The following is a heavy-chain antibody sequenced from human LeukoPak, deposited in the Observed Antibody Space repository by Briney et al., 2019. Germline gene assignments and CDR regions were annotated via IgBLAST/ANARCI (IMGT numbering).Heavy chain of an antibody. Sequence: ASETLSLTCTVSGGSISSGSYYWSWIRQPAGKGLEWIGRIYTSGSTNYNPSLKSRVTISVDTSKNQFSLKLSSVTAADTAVYFCARDYGYSYGFGPWGQGTLVTVSS. CDR3: ARDYGYSYGFGP. J-gene: IGHJ5*02. V-gene: IGHV4-61*02. CDR2: IYTSGST. CDR1: GGSISSGSYY. D-gene: IGHD5-18*01.